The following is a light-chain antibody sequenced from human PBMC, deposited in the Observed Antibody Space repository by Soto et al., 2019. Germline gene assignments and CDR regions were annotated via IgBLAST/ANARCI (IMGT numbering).Light chain of an antibody. V-gene: IGKV1-5*01. CDR3: QQYNSYSGT. J-gene: IGKJ1*01. Sequence: DIQMTQSPSTLSASVGDRVTITCRASQSISSWLAWYQQKPGKAPKLLIYDASSLESGVPSRFSGSGSGTKFTLTISSLQPDDFATYYCQQYNSYSGTFGQGPKVEIK. CDR1: QSISSW. CDR2: DAS.